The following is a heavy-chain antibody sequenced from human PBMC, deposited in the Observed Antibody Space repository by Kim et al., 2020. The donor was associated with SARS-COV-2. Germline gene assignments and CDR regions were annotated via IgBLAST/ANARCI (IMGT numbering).Heavy chain of an antibody. J-gene: IGHJ4*02. CDR2: ISGSGGST. V-gene: IGHV3-23*01. CDR1: GFTFSSYA. Sequence: GGSLRLSCAASGFTFSSYAMSWVRQAPGKGLEWVSAISGSGGSTYYADSVKGRFTISRDNSKNTLYLQMNSLRAEDTAVYYCAKEQSRWDWGSIGAVDYWGQGTLVTVCS. CDR3: AKEQSRWDWGSIGAVDY. D-gene: IGHD7-27*01.